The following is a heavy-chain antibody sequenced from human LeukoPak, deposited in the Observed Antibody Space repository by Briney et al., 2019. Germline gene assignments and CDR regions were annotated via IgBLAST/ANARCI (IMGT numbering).Heavy chain of an antibody. D-gene: IGHD6-25*01. J-gene: IGHJ6*03. CDR2: INHSGST. CDR1: GGSFRGYY. Sequence: SETLSLTCAVYGGSFRGYYWSWIRQPPGKGLEWIGEINHSGSTNYNPSLKSRVTISVDTSKNQFSLHLSSVTAADSAVYFCARGSMRRRYFYYYMDVWGNGTTVTVSS. CDR3: ARGSMRRRYFYYYMDV. V-gene: IGHV4-34*01.